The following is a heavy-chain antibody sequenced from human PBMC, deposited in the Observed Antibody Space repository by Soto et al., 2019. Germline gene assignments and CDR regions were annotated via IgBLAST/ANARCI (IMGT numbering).Heavy chain of an antibody. CDR3: ARDLYYYYGMDV. CDR2: INAGNGNT. J-gene: IGHJ6*02. Sequence: ASVKVSCKASGYTFTSYARHWVRQAPGQRLEWMGWINAGNGNTKYSQKFQGRVTITRDTSASTAYMELSSLRSEDTAVYYCARDLYYYYGMDVWGQGTTVTVSS. CDR1: GYTFTSYA. V-gene: IGHV1-3*01.